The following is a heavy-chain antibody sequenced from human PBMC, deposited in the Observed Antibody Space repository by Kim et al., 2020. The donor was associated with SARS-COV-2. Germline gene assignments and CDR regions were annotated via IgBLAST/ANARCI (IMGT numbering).Heavy chain of an antibody. V-gene: IGHV3-74*01. D-gene: IGHD5-12*01. Sequence: GGSLRLSCSASGFTFSGYWMHWVRQAPGKGLVWVSRISGDGSSLSSADSVKGRFTISRDNTKNTLFWQMNSLRAEDTAVYYCARYAVATAGAYWGQGTPVPVSS. J-gene: IGHJ4*02. CDR2: ISGDGSSL. CDR1: GFTFSGYW. CDR3: ARYAVATAGAY.